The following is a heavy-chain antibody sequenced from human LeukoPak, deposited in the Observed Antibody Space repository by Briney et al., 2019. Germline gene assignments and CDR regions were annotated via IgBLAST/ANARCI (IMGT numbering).Heavy chain of an antibody. D-gene: IGHD6-13*01. CDR2: IYYSGST. J-gene: IGHJ5*02. CDR1: GGSISSYY. Sequence: SETLSLTCTVSGGSISSYYWSWIRQPPGKGLEWIGYIYYSGSTNYNPSLKSRVTISVDTSKNQFSLKLSSVTAADTAVYYCASSTLSSNWLGDWFDPWGQGTLVTVSS. V-gene: IGHV4-59*01. CDR3: ASSTLSSNWLGDWFDP.